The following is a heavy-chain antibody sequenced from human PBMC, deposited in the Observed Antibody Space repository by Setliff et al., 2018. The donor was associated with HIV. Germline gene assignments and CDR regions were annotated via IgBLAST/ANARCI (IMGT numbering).Heavy chain of an antibody. V-gene: IGHV3-74*01. CDR3: ARGVRGVVNGMDV. CDR1: GFSFSSYW. Sequence: SGGSLRLSCAASGFSFSSYWMHWVRQAPGKGLVWVSRINTDGSSTSYADSVKGRFIISRDNAKNTLYLQMNSLRAEDTAVYYCARGVRGVVNGMDVWGQGTTVTVSS. J-gene: IGHJ6*02. CDR2: INTDGSST. D-gene: IGHD3-10*01.